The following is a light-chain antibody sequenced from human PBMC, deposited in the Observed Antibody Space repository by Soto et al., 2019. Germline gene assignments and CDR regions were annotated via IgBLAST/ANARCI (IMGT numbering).Light chain of an antibody. Sequence: EIVMTQSPATLSVSPGERATLSCRASQSVSSNLAWYRQKPGQAPRLLIYGASTRATGIPARFSGSGSGTEFTLTISSLQSEDFAVYYCQQYNNWPLTFGVGTKVEIK. J-gene: IGKJ4*01. CDR1: QSVSSN. V-gene: IGKV3-15*01. CDR3: QQYNNWPLT. CDR2: GAS.